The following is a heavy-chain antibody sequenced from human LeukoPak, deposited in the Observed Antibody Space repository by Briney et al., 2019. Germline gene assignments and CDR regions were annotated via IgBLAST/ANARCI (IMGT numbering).Heavy chain of an antibody. Sequence: SETLSLTCTVSGGSISSYYWSWIRQPPGKGLEWIGYIYYSGSTNYNPSLKSRVTISVDTSKNQFSLKLSSVTAADTAVYYCAREIPDCSSTSCSDAFDIWGRGTMVTVSS. D-gene: IGHD2-2*01. CDR3: AREIPDCSSTSCSDAFDI. CDR2: IYYSGST. CDR1: GGSISSYY. J-gene: IGHJ3*02. V-gene: IGHV4-59*01.